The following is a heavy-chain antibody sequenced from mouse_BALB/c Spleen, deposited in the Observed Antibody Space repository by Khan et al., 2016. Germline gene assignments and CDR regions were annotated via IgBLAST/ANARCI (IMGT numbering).Heavy chain of an antibody. CDR3: ARARGDYRGFYAMDY. CDR2: IYPGNVNP. CDR1: GYTFSTYY. V-gene: IGHV1S56*01. Sequence: QVPLQQSGPELVKPGASVRISCKASGYTFSTYYMHWVKQRPGQGLEWIGWIYPGNVNPKYNEKFKGKATLTADKSSSTAYMQLSSLTSDDSAVFFCARARGDYRGFYAMDYWGQGTSVTVSS. J-gene: IGHJ4*01. D-gene: IGHD2-14*01.